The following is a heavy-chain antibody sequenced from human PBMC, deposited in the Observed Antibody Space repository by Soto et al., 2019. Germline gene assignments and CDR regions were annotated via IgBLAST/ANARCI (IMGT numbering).Heavy chain of an antibody. D-gene: IGHD3-10*01. J-gene: IGHJ4*02. CDR1: GGTFNSYT. V-gene: IGHV1-69*02. CDR3: ATSYGSGSTHFVS. CDR2: VNPIVGMS. Sequence: QVQLVQSGAEVKKPGSSVKVSCTASGGTFNSYTLNWVRQAPGQRLEWVGRVNPIVGMSDSASKFQGRVTMTAERSTSKAYMDLTGLKSEDTAVYYCATSYGSGSTHFVSWGQGTLVTVSS.